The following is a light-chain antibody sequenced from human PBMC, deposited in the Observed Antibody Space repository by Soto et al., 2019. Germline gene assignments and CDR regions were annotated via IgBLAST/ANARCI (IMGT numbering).Light chain of an antibody. CDR3: QSYDRSLSGFYV. J-gene: IGLJ1*01. V-gene: IGLV1-40*01. CDR2: GNH. CDR1: SSNIGAGYD. Sequence: QSVLTQLPSVSGAPGQRVTISCSGSSSNIGAGYDVHWYQQLPGTAPKLLISGNHNRPSGVPDRFSGSKSGTSASLAITGLQAEDEADYYCQSYDRSLSGFYVFGTGTKVTVL.